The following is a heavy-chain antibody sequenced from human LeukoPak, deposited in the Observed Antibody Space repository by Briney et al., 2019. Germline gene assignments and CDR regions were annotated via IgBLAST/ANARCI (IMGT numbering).Heavy chain of an antibody. Sequence: PSETLSLTCAVYGGSFSGYYWSWIRQPPGKGLEWIGEINHSGSTNYNPSLKSRVTISVDTSKNQFSLKLSSVTAADTAVYYCARGGYCDSSGYFGYWGQGTLVTVSS. CDR3: ARGGYCDSSGYFGY. V-gene: IGHV4-34*01. J-gene: IGHJ4*02. CDR1: GGSFSGYY. CDR2: INHSGST. D-gene: IGHD3-22*01.